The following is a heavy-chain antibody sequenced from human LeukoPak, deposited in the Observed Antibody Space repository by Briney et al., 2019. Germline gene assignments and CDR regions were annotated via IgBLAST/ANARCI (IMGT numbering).Heavy chain of an antibody. CDR3: AKTPYGGNSDY. J-gene: IGHJ4*02. Sequence: GALRLSCAASGFTFRSFCMQGVRQAPGKGLEGVAVISYDGSNKYYADSVKGRFTIARDNSKNTLYLQMNSLRAEDTAVYYCAKTPYGGNSDYWGQGTLVTVSS. V-gene: IGHV3-30-3*02. CDR1: GFTFRSFC. D-gene: IGHD4-23*01. CDR2: ISYDGSNK.